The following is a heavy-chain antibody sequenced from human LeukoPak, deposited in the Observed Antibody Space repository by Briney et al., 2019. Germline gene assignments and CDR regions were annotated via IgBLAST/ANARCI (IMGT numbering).Heavy chain of an antibody. CDR1: GFTFSSYA. J-gene: IGHJ4*02. Sequence: GGSLRLSCAASGFTFSSYAMSWVRQAPGKGLEWVSAISGSGGSTYYADSVKGRFTISRDNSKNTLYLQMNSLRAEDTAVYYCVKVSRYYYESSGQVSFDYWGQGTLVTVSS. CDR3: VKVSRYYYESSGQVSFDY. CDR2: ISGSGGST. D-gene: IGHD3-22*01. V-gene: IGHV3-23*01.